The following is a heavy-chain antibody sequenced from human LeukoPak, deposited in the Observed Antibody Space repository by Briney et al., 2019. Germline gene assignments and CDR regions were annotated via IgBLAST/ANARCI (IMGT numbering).Heavy chain of an antibody. J-gene: IGHJ2*01. CDR2: IYYSGST. V-gene: IGHV4-59*08. D-gene: IGHD3-22*01. CDR3: ATLPYDSSGYWGVDWYFDL. CDR1: GGSISSYY. Sequence: PSETLSLTCTVSGGSISSYYWSWIRQPPGKGLEWIGYIYYSGSTNYNPSLKSRVTITVDTSKNQFSLKLSSVAAADTAVYYCATLPYDSSGYWGVDWYFDLWGRGTLVTVSS.